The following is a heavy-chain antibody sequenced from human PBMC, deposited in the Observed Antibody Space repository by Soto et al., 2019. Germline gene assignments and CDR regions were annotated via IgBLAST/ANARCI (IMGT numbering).Heavy chain of an antibody. CDR2: IYRSGST. CDR1: SDSVRNQY. J-gene: IGHJ6*03. CDR3: ARTLDYGHMDV. V-gene: IGHV4-4*09. D-gene: IGHD3-16*01. Sequence: PSDTLSLTFTVSSDSVRNQYCIWIRRPPGRGLEWIGYIYRSGSTKYNPSLKSRLTISVDTSKNQFSLKLSSVTAADTAVYYCARTLDYGHMDVWGKGTTVTVSS.